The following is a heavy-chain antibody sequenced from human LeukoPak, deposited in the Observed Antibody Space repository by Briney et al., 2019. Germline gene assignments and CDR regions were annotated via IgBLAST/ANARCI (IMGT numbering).Heavy chain of an antibody. V-gene: IGHV7-4-1*02. CDR1: GYTFTSYA. J-gene: IGHJ3*02. Sequence: ASVKVSCKASGYTFTSYAMNWVRQAPGQGLEWMGWINTNTGNPTSAQGFTGRFVFSLDTSVSTAYLQISSLKAEDTALYYCAISTVDTSIRSNAFDIWGQGTKVTVSS. D-gene: IGHD5-18*01. CDR2: INTNTGNP. CDR3: AISTVDTSIRSNAFDI.